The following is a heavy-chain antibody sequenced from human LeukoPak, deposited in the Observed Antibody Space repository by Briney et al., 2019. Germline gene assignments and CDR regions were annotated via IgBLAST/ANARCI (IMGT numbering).Heavy chain of an antibody. CDR2: ISSSGSTI. V-gene: IGHV3-48*04. CDR3: ARDLSDYGGNSWSFDY. J-gene: IGHJ4*02. Sequence: GGSLRLSCAASGFTFSSYSMNWVRQAPGKGLEWVSYISSSGSTIYYADSVEGRFTISRDNAKNSLYLQMNSLRAEDTALYYCARDLSDYGGNSWSFDYWGQGTLVTVSS. D-gene: IGHD4-23*01. CDR1: GFTFSSYS.